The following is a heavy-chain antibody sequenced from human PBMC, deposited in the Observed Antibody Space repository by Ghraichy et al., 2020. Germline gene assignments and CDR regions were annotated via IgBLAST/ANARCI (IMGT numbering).Heavy chain of an antibody. CDR3: ARDLGWEQDY. CDR2: INTDESTT. D-gene: IGHD1-26*01. Sequence: GGSLRLSCAASGFTFSNYWMHWVRQAPGKGLVWVSRINTDESTTNYADSVKGRFTISRDNAKNTLYLQMNSLRVEDTAVYYCARDLGWEQDYWGQGTLVTVSS. J-gene: IGHJ4*02. CDR1: GFTFSNYW. V-gene: IGHV3-74*01.